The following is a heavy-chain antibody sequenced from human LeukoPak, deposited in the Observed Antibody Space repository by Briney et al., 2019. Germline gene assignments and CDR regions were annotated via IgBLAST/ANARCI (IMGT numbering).Heavy chain of an antibody. J-gene: IGHJ6*02. Sequence: GGSLRLSCAASGFTFSSHAMTWVRQVPGKGLEWVSAISGGGGTTYYADSVKGRLIISRDNSKNTLYLPMNSLRAEDTAVYYCVKDRGGSPFYGMDVWGQGTTVTVSS. CDR1: GFTFSSHA. D-gene: IGHD1-26*01. CDR2: ISGGGGTT. CDR3: VKDRGGSPFYGMDV. V-gene: IGHV3-23*01.